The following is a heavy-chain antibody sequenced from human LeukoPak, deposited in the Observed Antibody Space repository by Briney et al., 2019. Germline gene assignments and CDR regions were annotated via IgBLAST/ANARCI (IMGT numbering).Heavy chain of an antibody. CDR1: GLSFSNYY. Sequence: PSETLSLTCAVYGLSFSNYYWTWIRQPPGKGLEWIGEINHSGRSNYNPSLKSRFTISVDTSQNQFSLTLYSVTAADTAVYYCARIDAYYGMDVWGQGTTVTVSS. J-gene: IGHJ6*02. CDR2: INHSGRS. CDR3: ARIDAYYGMDV. V-gene: IGHV4-34*01. D-gene: IGHD3-9*01.